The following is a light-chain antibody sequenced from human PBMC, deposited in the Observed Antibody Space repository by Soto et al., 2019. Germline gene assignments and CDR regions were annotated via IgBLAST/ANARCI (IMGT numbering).Light chain of an antibody. CDR2: DVT. CDR3: SSYTSSNTVL. CDR1: SSDVGGYNY. V-gene: IGLV2-14*03. J-gene: IGLJ2*01. Sequence: QSVLTQPASVSGSPGQSITISCTGTSSDVGGYNYVSWYQHHPGKAPKLMIYDVTDRPSGISFRFSGSKSGNTASLTISRLPAEDEADYYCSSYTSSNTVLFGAGTKLTVL.